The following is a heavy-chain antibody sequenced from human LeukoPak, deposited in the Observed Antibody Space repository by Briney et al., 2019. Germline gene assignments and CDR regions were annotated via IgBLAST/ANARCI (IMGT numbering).Heavy chain of an antibody. CDR2: INQGGSGK. V-gene: IGHV3-7*01. D-gene: IGHD3-10*01. Sequence: GGSLRLACAASGFTFSGYWMSWVRQAPGKGLEWVANINQGGSGKNYVDSVKGRLTISRDNAKNSLYLQMNSLRAEDKAVYFCVRDSLGSGSYYDYWGQGTLVTVSS. CDR1: GFTFSGYW. J-gene: IGHJ4*02. CDR3: VRDSLGSGSYYDY.